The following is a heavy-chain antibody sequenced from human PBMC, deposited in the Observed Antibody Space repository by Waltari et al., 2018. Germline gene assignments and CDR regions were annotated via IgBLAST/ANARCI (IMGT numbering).Heavy chain of an antibody. CDR3: ARWVRGYCSSTSCLGYYYYYMDV. Sequence: LVQSGAEVKKPGASVKVSCKASGYTFTSYGISWVRQAPGQGLEWMGWISAYNGNTNYAQKLQGRDTMTTDTSTSTAYMELRSLRSDDTAVYYCARWVRGYCSSTSCLGYYYYYMDVWGKGTTVTVSS. V-gene: IGHV1-18*01. CDR2: ISAYNGNT. D-gene: IGHD2-2*01. CDR1: GYTFTSYG. J-gene: IGHJ6*03.